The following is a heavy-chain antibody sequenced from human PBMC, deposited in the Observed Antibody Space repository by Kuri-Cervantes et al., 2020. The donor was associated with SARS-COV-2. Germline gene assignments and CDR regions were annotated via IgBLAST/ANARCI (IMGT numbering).Heavy chain of an antibody. D-gene: IGHD3-3*01. V-gene: IGHV3-64*04. CDR1: GFTFSSYA. J-gene: IGHJ6*02. Sequence: GESLKISCSASGFTFSSYAMHWVRQAPGKGLEYVSAISSNGGSTYYADSVKGRFTISRENANNSLYLQMNSLRAGDTAVYYCVRSYDFYGMDVWGQGTTVTVSS. CDR3: VRSYDFYGMDV. CDR2: ISSNGGST.